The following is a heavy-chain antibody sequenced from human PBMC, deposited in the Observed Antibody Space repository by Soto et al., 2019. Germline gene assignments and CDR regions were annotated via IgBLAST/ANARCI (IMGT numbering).Heavy chain of an antibody. J-gene: IGHJ4*01. Sequence: PGGSLRLSCAASGFTFSNAWMNWVRQAPGKGLEWVGRIKSKTDGGTTDYAAPVKGRFTISRDDSKNTLYLQMNSLKTEDTAVYYRTTDPVTMIVVVPSSGWGQEPWSPSPQ. CDR1: GFTFSNAW. CDR2: IKSKTDGGTT. CDR3: TTDPVTMIVVVPSSG. V-gene: IGHV3-15*07. D-gene: IGHD3-22*01.